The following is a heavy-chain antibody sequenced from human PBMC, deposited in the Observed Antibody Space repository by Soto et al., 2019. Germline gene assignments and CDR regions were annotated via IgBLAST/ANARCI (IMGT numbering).Heavy chain of an antibody. CDR1: GFTFSNYW. CDR3: SRIEFIAATCALGDFDI. CDR2: IKQDGSQK. Sequence: EVQLVESGGGLVQPGGSLRLSCAASGFTFSNYWMSWVRQAPGKGLEWVATIKQDGSQKYYVDSVNGRFTISRDNAKKVLSLQRDSQRAEDTAVYYCSRIEFIAATCALGDFDIWGQGTMVTVSS. D-gene: IGHD6-13*01. J-gene: IGHJ3*02. V-gene: IGHV3-7*05.